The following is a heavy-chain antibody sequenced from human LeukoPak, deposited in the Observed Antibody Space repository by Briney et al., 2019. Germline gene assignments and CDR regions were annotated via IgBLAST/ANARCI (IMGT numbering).Heavy chain of an antibody. J-gene: IGHJ2*01. D-gene: IGHD2-2*02. Sequence: GASVTVSFKASGGTFNTHAVSWVRQVPGQGPEWMGRIIPVFGTTNYPATFQGRLTITADTSTSTAHMHLSSLTSEDTAIYYCATEAGIAIPGTIWYFALWGRGTLVTVSS. CDR3: ATEAGIAIPGTIWYFAL. V-gene: IGHV1-69*06. CDR2: IIPVFGTT. CDR1: GGTFNTHA.